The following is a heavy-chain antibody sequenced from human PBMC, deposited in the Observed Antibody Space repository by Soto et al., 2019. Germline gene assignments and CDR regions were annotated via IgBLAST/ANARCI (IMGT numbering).Heavy chain of an antibody. V-gene: IGHV3-15*01. CDR2: IKSKTDGGTT. D-gene: IGHD3-10*01. J-gene: IGHJ4*02. Sequence: XGSLRLSCASSVFTFSNAWMSCVRQAPGKGLEWVGRIKSKTDGGTTDYAAPVKGRFTISRDDSKNTLYLQMNSLKTEDTAVYYCTTRKEAAGSGWGQGTLFNVSS. CDR1: VFTFSNAW. CDR3: TTRKEAAGSG.